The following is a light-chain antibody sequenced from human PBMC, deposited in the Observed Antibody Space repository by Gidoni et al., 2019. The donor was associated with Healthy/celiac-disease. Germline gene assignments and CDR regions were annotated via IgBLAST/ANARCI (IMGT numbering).Light chain of an antibody. Sequence: LTQPASVSGSPGQSITISCTGTSSDVGGYNYVSWYQQHPGKAPNLMIYDVSNRPSVVSNRFSGSKSGNTASLTISGLQAEDEADYYCSSYTSSSVVFGGGTKLTVL. CDR1: SSDVGGYNY. CDR2: DVS. CDR3: SSYTSSSVV. J-gene: IGLJ2*01. V-gene: IGLV2-14*01.